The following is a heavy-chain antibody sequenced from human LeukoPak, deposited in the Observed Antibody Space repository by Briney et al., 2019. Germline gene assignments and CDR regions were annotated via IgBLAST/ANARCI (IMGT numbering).Heavy chain of an antibody. CDR2: IYYSGST. J-gene: IGHJ4*02. Sequence: PSQTLSLTCTVSGGSISSYYWSWIRQPPGKGLEWIGYIYYSGSTNYNPSLKSRVTISVDTPKNQFSLKLSSVTAADTAVYYCARNKVRGLYDYWGQGTLVTVSS. CDR1: GGSISSYY. D-gene: IGHD3-10*01. CDR3: ARNKVRGLYDY. V-gene: IGHV4-59*01.